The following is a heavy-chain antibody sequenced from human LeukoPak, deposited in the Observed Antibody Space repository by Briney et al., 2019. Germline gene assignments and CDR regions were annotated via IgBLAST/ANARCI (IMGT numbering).Heavy chain of an antibody. CDR2: IKSKTDGGTT. J-gene: IGHJ4*02. CDR1: GFTFSNAW. Sequence: GGSLRLSCAASGFTFSNAWMSWVRQAPGKGLEWVGRIKSKTDGGTTDYAAPVKGRFTISRDDSKNTLYLQMNILKTEDTAVYYCTTLEGSRTYYYDSSGYPGDYWGQGTLVTVSS. D-gene: IGHD3-22*01. V-gene: IGHV3-15*01. CDR3: TTLEGSRTYYYDSSGYPGDY.